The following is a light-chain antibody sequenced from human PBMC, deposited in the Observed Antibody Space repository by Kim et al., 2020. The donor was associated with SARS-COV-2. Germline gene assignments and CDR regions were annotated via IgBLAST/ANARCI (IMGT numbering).Light chain of an antibody. CDR3: LQYDNLPLT. V-gene: IGKV1-33*01. Sequence: AAVGERVTSTCQASLDITHYLNWYQLKPGKAPKLLIYEARNLQTGVPSRFSGGGFGTDFTLSINDLQPEDVGTYYCLQYDNLPLTFGQGTRLEIK. CDR1: LDITHY. CDR2: EAR. J-gene: IGKJ5*01.